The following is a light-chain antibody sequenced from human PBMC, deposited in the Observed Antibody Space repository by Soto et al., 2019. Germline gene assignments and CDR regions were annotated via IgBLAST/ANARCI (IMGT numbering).Light chain of an antibody. Sequence: QSALTQPPSASGSPGQSVTISCTGTSSDGGGYNSVSWYQQHQGKASILMISEVSKRPSGVPDRFSGSKSGNTASLTVTGLQADEDADDYCCSFAGNNNLVFGGGTKVTVL. CDR3: CSFAGNNNLV. J-gene: IGLJ2*01. CDR2: EVS. CDR1: SSDGGGYNS. V-gene: IGLV2-8*01.